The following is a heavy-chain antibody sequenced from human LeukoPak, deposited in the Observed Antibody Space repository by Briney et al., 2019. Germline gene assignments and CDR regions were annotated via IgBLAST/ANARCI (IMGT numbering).Heavy chain of an antibody. CDR3: ARLSAAVDAFDI. D-gene: IGHD2-2*01. CDR1: GYTFTSYG. J-gene: IGHJ3*02. Sequence: ASVKVPCKASGYTFTSYGISWLRQAPGQGLEWMGWISAYNGNTNYAQKLQGRVTMTTDTSTSTAYMELRSLRSDDTAVYYCARLSAAVDAFDIWGQGTMVTVSS. CDR2: ISAYNGNT. V-gene: IGHV1-18*01.